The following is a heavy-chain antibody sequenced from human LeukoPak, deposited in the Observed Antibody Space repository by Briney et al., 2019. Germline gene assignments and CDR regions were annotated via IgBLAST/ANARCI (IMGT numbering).Heavy chain of an antibody. Sequence: GSSVKVSCEAPGGTFSSYAVSWVRQAPGQGLEWMGGIIPIFGTANYAQKFQGRVTITADESTSTAYMELSSLRSEDTAVYYCASGEYIVVVTAIPSYFDYWGQGTLVTVSS. CDR3: ASGEYIVVVTAIPSYFDY. CDR1: GGTFSSYA. V-gene: IGHV1-69*01. CDR2: IIPIFGTA. D-gene: IGHD2-21*02. J-gene: IGHJ4*02.